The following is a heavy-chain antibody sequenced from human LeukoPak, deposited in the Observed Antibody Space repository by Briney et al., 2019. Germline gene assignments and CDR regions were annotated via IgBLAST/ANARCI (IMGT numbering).Heavy chain of an antibody. J-gene: IGHJ4*02. V-gene: IGHV1-69*04. CDR3: ARDRGYSYARSFDY. D-gene: IGHD5-18*01. Sequence: SVKVSCKASGGTFSSYAISWVRQAPGQGLEWMGKIIPILGIANYAQKFQGRVTITADKSTSTAYMELSSLRSEDTAVYYCARDRGYSYARSFDYWGQGTLVTVSS. CDR2: IIPILGIA. CDR1: GGTFSSYA.